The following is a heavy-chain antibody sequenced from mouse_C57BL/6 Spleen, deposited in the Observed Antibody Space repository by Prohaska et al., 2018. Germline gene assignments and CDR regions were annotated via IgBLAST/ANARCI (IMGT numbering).Heavy chain of an antibody. CDR1: GYTFTSYW. CDR2: IDPSDSYT. J-gene: IGHJ2*01. D-gene: IGHD2-4*01. Sequence: QVQLQQPGAELVMPGASVKLSCKASGYTFTSYWMHWVKQRPGQGLEWIGEIDPSDSYTNYNQKFKGKATLTVDKSSSTAYMQLSSLTSEDSAVYYCARFDYAGYWGRGTTLTVSS. V-gene: IGHV1-69*01. CDR3: ARFDYAGY.